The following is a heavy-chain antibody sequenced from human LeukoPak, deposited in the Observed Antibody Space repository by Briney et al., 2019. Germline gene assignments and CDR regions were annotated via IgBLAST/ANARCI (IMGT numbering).Heavy chain of an antibody. J-gene: IGHJ4*02. Sequence: GGSLRLSCAASGFTFSTYSMNWVRQAPGKGPEWVSYISSSAGTIYYADSVKGRFTISRDNAKNSLYLQMNSLRAEDTAVYYCARDKIGGSGSSYFDYWGQGTLVTVSS. CDR3: ARDKIGGSGSSYFDY. D-gene: IGHD3-10*01. V-gene: IGHV3-48*04. CDR1: GFTFSTYS. CDR2: ISSSAGTI.